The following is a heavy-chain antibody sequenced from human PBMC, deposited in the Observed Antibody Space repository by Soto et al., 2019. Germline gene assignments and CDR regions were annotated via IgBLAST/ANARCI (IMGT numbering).Heavy chain of an antibody. CDR1: GYTFTSYG. D-gene: IGHD3-10*01. Sequence: ASVKVFCMASGYTFTSYGISWVRQAPGQRLEWMGWISAYNGNTNYAQKLQGRVTMTTDTSTSTAYMELRSLRSDDTAVYYCARRVVMGLGAFDIWGQGTMVTVSS. V-gene: IGHV1-18*01. CDR2: ISAYNGNT. J-gene: IGHJ3*02. CDR3: ARRVVMGLGAFDI.